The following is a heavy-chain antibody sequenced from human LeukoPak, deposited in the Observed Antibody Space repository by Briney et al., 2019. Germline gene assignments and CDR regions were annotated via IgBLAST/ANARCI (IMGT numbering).Heavy chain of an antibody. CDR2: IYYSGST. Sequence: SETLSLTCTVSGGSISSYYWSWIRQPPGKGLEWIGYIYYSGSTNYNPSLKSRVTISVDTSKNQLPLKLSSVTAADTAVYYCSGGYYYYGMDVWGQGTTVTVSS. CDR3: SGGYYYYGMDV. D-gene: IGHD3-10*01. J-gene: IGHJ6*02. V-gene: IGHV4-59*08. CDR1: GGSISSYY.